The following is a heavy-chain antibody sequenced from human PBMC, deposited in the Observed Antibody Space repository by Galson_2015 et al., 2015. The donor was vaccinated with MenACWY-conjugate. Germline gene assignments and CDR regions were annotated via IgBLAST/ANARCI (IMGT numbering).Heavy chain of an antibody. CDR3: AGSLISRPGTVDY. J-gene: IGHJ4*02. V-gene: IGHV4-59*08. D-gene: IGHD3-16*01. CDR1: GAPLSGYY. Sequence: ATVSLTCTVSGAPLSGYYWSWIRQSPGRRLEWIGYIFFSGATNYNPSIKCRVIISVYKSKNQFSLRLSSVIAADTAVYYCAGSLISRPGTVDYWGQGSPVIVSS. CDR2: IFFSGAT.